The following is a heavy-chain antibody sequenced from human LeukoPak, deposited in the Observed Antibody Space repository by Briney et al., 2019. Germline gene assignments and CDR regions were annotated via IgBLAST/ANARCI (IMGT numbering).Heavy chain of an antibody. D-gene: IGHD4-17*01. CDR2: IRSSSSYI. V-gene: IGHV3-21*01. Sequence: PGGSLRLSCAASGFTFSSYSMNWVRQAPGKGLEWVSSIRSSSSYIYYADSLKGRFTMSRDNAKNSLYLQMNSLRVEDTTVYYCAKGMGFLTSVDYWGQGTLVTVSS. CDR1: GFTFSSYS. CDR3: AKGMGFLTSVDY. J-gene: IGHJ4*02.